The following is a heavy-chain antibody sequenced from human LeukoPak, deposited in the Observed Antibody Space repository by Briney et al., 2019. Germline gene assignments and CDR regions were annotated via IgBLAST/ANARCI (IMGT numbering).Heavy chain of an antibody. CDR1: GFTFSDYY. V-gene: IGHV4-38-2*01. CDR2: IYHSGST. D-gene: IGHD4-11*01. CDR3: ARRYSNYFFDY. J-gene: IGHJ4*02. Sequence: PGGSLRLSCAASGFTFSDYYMSWVRQAPGKGLEWIGNIYHSGSTYYNASLKSRVTISVDTSKNQFSLKLSSVTAADTAVYYCARRYSNYFFDYWGQGTLVTVSS.